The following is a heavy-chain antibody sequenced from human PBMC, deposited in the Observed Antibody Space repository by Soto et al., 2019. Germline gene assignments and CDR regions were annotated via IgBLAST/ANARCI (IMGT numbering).Heavy chain of an antibody. D-gene: IGHD2-15*01. J-gene: IGHJ4*02. CDR2: FDPEDGET. V-gene: IGHV1-24*01. CDR1: GYALTELS. CDR3: ATGLRYCSGGSCYSYYFDY. Sequence: ASVKVSCKVSGYALTELSMHWVRQAPGKGLDWMGGFDPEDGETIYAQKFQGRVTMTEDTSTDTAYMELSSLRSEDTAVYYCATGLRYCSGGSCYSYYFDYWGQGTLVTVSS.